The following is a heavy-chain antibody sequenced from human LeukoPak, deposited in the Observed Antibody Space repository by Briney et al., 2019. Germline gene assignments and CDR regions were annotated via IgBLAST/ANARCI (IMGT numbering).Heavy chain of an antibody. Sequence: GASVKVSCKASGYTFTSYGISWVRQAPGQGLEWMGWISAYNGNTNYAQKLQGRVTMTTDTSTSTAYMELRSLRSDDTAVYYCARDKYDYGDERLYNWFDPWGQGTLVTVSS. V-gene: IGHV1-18*01. J-gene: IGHJ5*02. CDR1: GYTFTSYG. CDR3: ARDKYDYGDERLYNWFDP. CDR2: ISAYNGNT. D-gene: IGHD4-17*01.